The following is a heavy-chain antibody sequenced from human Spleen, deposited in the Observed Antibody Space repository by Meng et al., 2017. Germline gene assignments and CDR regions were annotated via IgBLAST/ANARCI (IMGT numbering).Heavy chain of an antibody. CDR3: ARGDYRENWFGP. D-gene: IGHD4-11*01. J-gene: IGHJ5*02. Sequence: QVRLVQFGGEVKKPGASVKVSCKASGYTFPGYYMHWVRQAPGQGLEWMGRINPNSGGTNYAQKFQGRVTMTRDTSISTAYMELSGLRSDDTAVYYCARGDYRENWFGPWGQGTLVTVSS. CDR1: GYTFPGYY. CDR2: INPNSGGT. V-gene: IGHV1-2*06.